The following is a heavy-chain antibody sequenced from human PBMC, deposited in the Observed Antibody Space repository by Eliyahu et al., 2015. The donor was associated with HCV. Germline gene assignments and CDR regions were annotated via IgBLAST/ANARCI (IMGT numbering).Heavy chain of an antibody. Sequence: EVQLVQSGAEVKKXGESLKISCKSSGYTLTDYWVGGVRQMPGKGLEWMGIMYPGTSESRYSPPFLGQVTFSAXRSINTTYLHWDSLKASDTATYYCARHSTATSLSDLWGQGTPVTVSS. CDR1: GYTLTDYW. J-gene: IGHJ5*02. CDR3: ARHSTATSLSDL. CDR2: MYPGTSES. D-gene: IGHD2-2*01. V-gene: IGHV5-51*01.